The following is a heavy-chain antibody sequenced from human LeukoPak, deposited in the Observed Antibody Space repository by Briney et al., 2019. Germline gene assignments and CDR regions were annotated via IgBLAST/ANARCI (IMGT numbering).Heavy chain of an antibody. CDR2: INHSGST. CDR3: ASDGSGPFDY. CDR1: GASFSGYY. J-gene: IGHJ4*02. V-gene: IGHV4-34*01. D-gene: IGHD3-10*01. Sequence: SETLSLTCAVYGASFSGYYWSWIRQPPGKGLEWIGEINHSGSTNYNPSLESRVTISVDTSKNQFSLKLSSVTAADTAVYYCASDGSGPFDYWGQGTLVTVSS.